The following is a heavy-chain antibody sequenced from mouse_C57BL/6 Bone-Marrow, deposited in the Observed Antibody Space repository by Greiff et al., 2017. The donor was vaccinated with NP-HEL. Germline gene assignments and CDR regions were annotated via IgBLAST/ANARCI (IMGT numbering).Heavy chain of an antibody. V-gene: IGHV1-69*01. Sequence: VQLQQPGAELVMPGASVKLSCKASGYTFTSYWMHWVKQRPGQGLEWIGEIDPSDSYTNYNQKFKGKSTLTVDKSSSTAYMQLSSLTSEDSAVYYCARIYYGSFDYWGQGTTLTVSS. J-gene: IGHJ2*01. CDR1: GYTFTSYW. CDR2: IDPSDSYT. CDR3: ARIYYGSFDY. D-gene: IGHD1-1*01.